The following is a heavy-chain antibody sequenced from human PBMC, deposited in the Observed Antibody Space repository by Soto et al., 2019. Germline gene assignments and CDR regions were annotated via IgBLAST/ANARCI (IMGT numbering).Heavy chain of an antibody. Sequence: EVQLLESGGGLVQPGGSLRLSCAASGFTFSSYAMSWVRQAPGKGLEWVSSIRGSGDSTQYADSVKGRFTISRDNSKNTLFLQMNSRRAEDTAVYYCAKERTYYYGSGSYHHYGMDVWGQGTTVTVSS. CDR3: AKERTYYYGSGSYHHYGMDV. CDR2: IRGSGDST. J-gene: IGHJ6*02. CDR1: GFTFSSYA. D-gene: IGHD3-10*01. V-gene: IGHV3-23*01.